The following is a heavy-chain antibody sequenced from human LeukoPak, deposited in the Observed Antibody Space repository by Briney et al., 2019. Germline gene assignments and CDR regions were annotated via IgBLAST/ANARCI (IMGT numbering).Heavy chain of an antibody. Sequence: SVKVSCKASGGTFSSYAISWVRQAPGQGLEWMGRIIPILGIANYAQKFQGRDTITADKSTSTAYMELSSLRSEDTAVYYCARSEQETKSDPGIAVAGTSEYFQHWGQGTLVTVSS. J-gene: IGHJ1*01. V-gene: IGHV1-69*04. CDR2: IIPILGIA. D-gene: IGHD6-19*01. CDR1: GGTFSSYA. CDR3: ARSEQETKSDPGIAVAGTSEYFQH.